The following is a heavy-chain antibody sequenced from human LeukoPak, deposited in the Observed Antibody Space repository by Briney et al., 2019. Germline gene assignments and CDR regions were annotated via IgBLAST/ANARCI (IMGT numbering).Heavy chain of an antibody. CDR1: GFTFSSYS. CDR2: ISSSSSTI. CDR3: AKFPMGDEGY. D-gene: IGHD2-21*02. Sequence: PGGSLRLSCAASGFTFSSYSMNWVRQAPGKGLEWVSYISSSSSTIYYADSVKGRFTISRDNSKNTLYLQMNSLRAEDTAVYYCAKFPMGDEGYWGQGTLVTVSS. V-gene: IGHV3-48*01. J-gene: IGHJ4*02.